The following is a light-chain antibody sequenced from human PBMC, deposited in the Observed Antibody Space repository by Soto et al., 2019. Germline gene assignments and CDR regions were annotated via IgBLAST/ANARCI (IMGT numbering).Light chain of an antibody. CDR1: SSDVGGYDY. V-gene: IGLV2-11*01. CDR3: CSYAGSYTDVL. J-gene: IGLJ3*02. Sequence: QSALTQPRSVSGSPGQSVTISCTGTSSDVGGYDYVSWYQHHPGKAPKLIIYDVSKRPSGVPDRFSGSESDNTASLTISGLQAEDEADYYCCSYAGSYTDVLFGGGTKLTVL. CDR2: DVS.